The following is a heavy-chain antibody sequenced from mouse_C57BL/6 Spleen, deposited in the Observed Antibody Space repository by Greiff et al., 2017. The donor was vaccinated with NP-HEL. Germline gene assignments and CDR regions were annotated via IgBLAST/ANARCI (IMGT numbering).Heavy chain of an antibody. J-gene: IGHJ1*03. CDR3: ARVPLGGRGYWYFDV. CDR1: GYSITSGYY. D-gene: IGHD1-1*02. CDR2: ISYDGSN. V-gene: IGHV3-6*01. Sequence: EVQLQQSGPGLVKPSQSLSLTCSVTGYSITSGYYWNWIRQFPGNKLEWMGYISYDGSNNYNPSLKNRISITRDTSKNQFFLKLNSVSTEDTATYYCARVPLGGRGYWYFDVWGTGTTVTVSS.